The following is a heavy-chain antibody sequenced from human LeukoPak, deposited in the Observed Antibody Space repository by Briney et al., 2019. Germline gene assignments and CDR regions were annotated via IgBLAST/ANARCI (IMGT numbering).Heavy chain of an antibody. J-gene: IGHJ4*02. D-gene: IGHD3-22*01. CDR2: ISYDGSNK. CDR1: GLSFRNYG. Sequence: PGGSLRLSCGSSGLSFRNYGMHWFRQAPGKGLEWVAVISYDGSNKYYPDSVKGRFTISRDNSKNTLYLQMNSLRAEDTAVYYCASTETPYYYDSNGFYPYYFDYWGQGTLVTVSS. V-gene: IGHV3-30*03. CDR3: ASTETPYYYDSNGFYPYYFDY.